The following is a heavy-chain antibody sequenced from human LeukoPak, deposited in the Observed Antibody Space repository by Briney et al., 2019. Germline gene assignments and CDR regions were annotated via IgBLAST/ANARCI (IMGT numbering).Heavy chain of an antibody. J-gene: IGHJ3*02. D-gene: IGHD2-8*01. Sequence: SQTLSLTCAVSGGSISSGGYSWSWIRQPPGKGLEWIGYIYHSGSTYYNPSLKSRVTISVDTSKNQFSLKLSSVTAADTAVYYCARPDCTNGVCYPVGAFDIWGQGTMVTVSS. V-gene: IGHV4-30-2*01. CDR1: GGSISSGGYS. CDR2: IYHSGST. CDR3: ARPDCTNGVCYPVGAFDI.